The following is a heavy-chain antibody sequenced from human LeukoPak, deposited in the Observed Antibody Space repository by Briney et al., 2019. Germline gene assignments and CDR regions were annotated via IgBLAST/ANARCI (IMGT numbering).Heavy chain of an antibody. CDR2: IYHSGST. CDR3: ARAGQGYCTSASCYLSLDY. Sequence: SGTLSLTCAVSGGFISSSNWWSWVRQPPGKGLEWIGQIYHSGSTNYNPSLKSRVAISVDKSKNQFSLNLNSVTAADTAVYYCARAGQGYCTSASCYLSLDYWGQGTLVTVSS. J-gene: IGHJ4*02. D-gene: IGHD2-2*01. CDR1: GGFISSSNW. V-gene: IGHV4-4*02.